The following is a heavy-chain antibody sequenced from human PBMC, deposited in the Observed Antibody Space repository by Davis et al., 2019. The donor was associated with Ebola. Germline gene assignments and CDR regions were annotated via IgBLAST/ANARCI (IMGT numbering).Heavy chain of an antibody. D-gene: IGHD3-9*01. Sequence: SVKVSCKASGGTFSSYTISWVRQAPGQGLEWMGRIIPILGIANYAQKFQGRVTITADKSTSTAYMELSSLRDENTAVYYCARIGPYYDILTGPEWFDPWGQGTLVIVYS. J-gene: IGHJ5*02. CDR3: ARIGPYYDILTGPEWFDP. CDR1: GGTFSSYT. CDR2: IIPILGIA. V-gene: IGHV1-69*02.